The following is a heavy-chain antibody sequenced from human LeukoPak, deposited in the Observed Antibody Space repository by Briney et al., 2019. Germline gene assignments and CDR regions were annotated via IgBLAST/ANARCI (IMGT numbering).Heavy chain of an antibody. V-gene: IGHV3-23*03. CDR1: GFTFSNYA. CDR3: AKDGNSLGYRFDY. J-gene: IGHJ4*02. D-gene: IGHD5-18*01. Sequence: GGSLRLSCAASGFTFSNYAMNWVRQAPGKGVEGVSGIYNRNKTYYTDSVKGRFTISRDNSKNTLYLQVNSLRAEDTALYYCAKDGNSLGYRFDYWGQGTLVTVSS. CDR2: IYNRNKT.